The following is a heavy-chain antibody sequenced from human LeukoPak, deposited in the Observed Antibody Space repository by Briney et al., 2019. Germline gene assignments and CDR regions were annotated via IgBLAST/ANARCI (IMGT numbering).Heavy chain of an antibody. V-gene: IGHV3-7*03. CDR2: IKQDGSEK. CDR1: GFTFSSYW. Sequence: GGSLRLSCAASGFTFSSYWMSWVRQAPGKGLEWVANIKQDGSEKYYVDSVKGRFTISRDNAKNSLYLQMNSLRSEDTAVYYCARGSISGSFWFDPWGQGTLVTVSS. CDR3: ARGSISGSFWFDP. D-gene: IGHD1-26*01. J-gene: IGHJ5*02.